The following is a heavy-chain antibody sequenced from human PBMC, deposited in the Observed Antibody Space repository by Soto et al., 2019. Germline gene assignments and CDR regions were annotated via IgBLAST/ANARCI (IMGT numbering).Heavy chain of an antibody. J-gene: IGHJ3*02. V-gene: IGHV3-9*01. D-gene: IGHD3-10*01. Sequence: TGGSLRLSCSASGFTFDDYAMHWVRQAPGKGLEWVSGIGYNSGSIDYGDSVKGRFTISRDNARNSLYLQMNSLRVEDTALYYCTTYKREYLHGDPDAFEIWGQGTMVTVSS. CDR2: IGYNSGSI. CDR3: TTYKREYLHGDPDAFEI. CDR1: GFTFDDYA.